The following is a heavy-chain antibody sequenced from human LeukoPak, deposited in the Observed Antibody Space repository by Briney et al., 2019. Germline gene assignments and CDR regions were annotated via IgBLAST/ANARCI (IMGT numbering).Heavy chain of an antibody. CDR3: TRVSGYCSTTVCRNTNFNY. CDR1: GFTFGDYA. Sequence: GRSLRLSCTTSGFTFGDYAMSWVRQAPGKGLEWVGFIRSKAFDGTTEYAASMEGRFIISRDDSKSIAYLQVNSLKTEDTAMYYCTRVSGYCSTTVCRNTNFNYWGQGTLVTVSS. J-gene: IGHJ4*02. CDR2: IRSKAFDGTT. V-gene: IGHV3-49*04. D-gene: IGHD2-2*01.